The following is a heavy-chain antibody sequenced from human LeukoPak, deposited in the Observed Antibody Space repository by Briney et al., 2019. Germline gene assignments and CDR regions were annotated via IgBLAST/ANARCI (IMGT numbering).Heavy chain of an antibody. CDR3: ARRAVVVPAAMYFDY. D-gene: IGHD2-2*01. CDR2: TNHSGST. Sequence: SETLSLTCAVYGGSFSGYYWSWIRQPPGKGLEWIGETNHSGSTNYNPSLKSRVTISVDTSKNQFSLKLSSVTAADTAVYYCARRAVVVPAAMYFDYWGQGTLVTVSS. V-gene: IGHV4-34*01. CDR1: GGSFSGYY. J-gene: IGHJ4*02.